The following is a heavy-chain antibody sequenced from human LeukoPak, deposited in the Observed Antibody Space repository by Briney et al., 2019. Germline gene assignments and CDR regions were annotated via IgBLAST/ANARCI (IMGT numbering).Heavy chain of an antibody. D-gene: IGHD4-23*01. V-gene: IGHV3-30*02. J-gene: IGHJ4*02. Sequence: GGSLRLSCAASGFTFNNYGMHWVRQAPGKGLEWVTFIRYDGSNTFYTDSVKGRFTISRDNSKNTLYLQMNSLRAEDTAVYYCAKSQYQLRWGDFFDYWGQGTLVTASS. CDR2: IRYDGSNT. CDR1: GFTFNNYG. CDR3: AKSQYQLRWGDFFDY.